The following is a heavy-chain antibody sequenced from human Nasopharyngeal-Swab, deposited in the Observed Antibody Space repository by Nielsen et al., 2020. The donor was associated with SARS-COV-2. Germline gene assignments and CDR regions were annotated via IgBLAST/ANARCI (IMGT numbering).Heavy chain of an antibody. Sequence: GESLKISCAASGFMFSSHGMMWVRQAPGKGLEWVAVINYGGDDTYYGDSVKGRFTITRDNSKNTLYLQMNSLRAEDTAVYYCANRPALIGIWGQGTLVTVSS. V-gene: IGHV3-23*01. CDR3: ANRPALIGI. CDR2: INYGGDDT. CDR1: GFMFSSHG. J-gene: IGHJ4*02. D-gene: IGHD2-8*01.